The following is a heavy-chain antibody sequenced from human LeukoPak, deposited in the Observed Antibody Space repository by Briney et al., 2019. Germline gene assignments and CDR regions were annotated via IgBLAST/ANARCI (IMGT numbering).Heavy chain of an antibody. Sequence: SETLSLTCTVSGGSITTYYWSWIRQPPGKGLEWIGYISKSGNTNYSPSLKSRVTIFGDTSKNQFFLRLTSVTAADTAVYYCARARYANSSYAFDIWGQGTMVAVSS. CDR3: ARARYANSSYAFDI. D-gene: IGHD2-2*01. CDR1: GGSITTYY. V-gene: IGHV4-59*01. J-gene: IGHJ3*02. CDR2: ISKSGNT.